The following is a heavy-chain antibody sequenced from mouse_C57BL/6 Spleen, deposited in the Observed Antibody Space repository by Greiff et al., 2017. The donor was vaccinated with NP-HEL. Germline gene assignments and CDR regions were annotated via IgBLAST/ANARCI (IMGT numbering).Heavy chain of an antibody. J-gene: IGHJ4*01. V-gene: IGHV5-12*01. CDR2: ISNGGGST. Sequence: EVKLMESGGGLVQPGGSLKLSCAASGFTFSDYYMYWVRQTPEKRLEWVAYISNGGGSTYYLDTVKGRFTISRDNAKNTLYLQMSRLKSEDTAMYYCARHEGLRLYAMDYWGQGTSVTVSS. CDR3: ARHEGLRLYAMDY. D-gene: IGHD2-2*01. CDR1: GFTFSDYY.